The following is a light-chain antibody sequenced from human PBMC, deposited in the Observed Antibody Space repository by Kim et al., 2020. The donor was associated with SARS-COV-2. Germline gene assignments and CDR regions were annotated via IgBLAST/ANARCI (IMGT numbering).Light chain of an antibody. CDR2: GAS. J-gene: IGKJ1*01. CDR1: QDIDKS. Sequence: DIQMTQSPSSLSASVGDRVIITCRASQDIDKSLAWYQQTPGKAPKLLLYGASTLQSGVPSRFSGSGSGADYTLTISDLQPEDLATYYCQQSYGTPWTFGLGTKVDIK. CDR3: QQSYGTPWT. V-gene: IGKV1-NL1*01.